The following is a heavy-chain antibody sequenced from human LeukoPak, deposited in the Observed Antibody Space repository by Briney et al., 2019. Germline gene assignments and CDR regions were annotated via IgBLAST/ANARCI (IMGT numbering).Heavy chain of an antibody. CDR1: GFTFTSSA. Sequence: SVKVSCKASGFTFTSSAVQWVRQARGQRLEWIGWIVVGSGNTNYAQKFQERVTITRDMSTSTAYMELSSLRSEDTAVYYCAADANLYCGSTSCYDYYGMDVWGKGTTVTVSS. V-gene: IGHV1-58*01. J-gene: IGHJ6*04. CDR2: IVVGSGNT. CDR3: AADANLYCGSTSCYDYYGMDV. D-gene: IGHD2-2*01.